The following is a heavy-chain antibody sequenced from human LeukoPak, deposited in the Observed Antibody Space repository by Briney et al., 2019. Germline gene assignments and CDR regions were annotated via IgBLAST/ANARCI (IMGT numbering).Heavy chain of an antibody. D-gene: IGHD3-10*01. CDR2: ISADSATT. V-gene: IGHV3-23*01. J-gene: IGHJ4*02. Sequence: PGGSLRLSCAASGFTFGSYSMTWVRQAPGKGLEWVSVISADSATTFYADSVKGRFTISRDNSKNTLNLQMNSLRAEDTAMYYCAKDQGIHYGYFDQWGQGTLATVSS. CDR1: GFTFGSYS. CDR3: AKDQGIHYGYFDQ.